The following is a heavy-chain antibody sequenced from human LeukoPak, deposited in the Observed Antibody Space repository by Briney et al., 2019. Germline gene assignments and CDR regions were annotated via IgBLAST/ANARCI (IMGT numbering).Heavy chain of an antibody. V-gene: IGHV3-11*04. CDR1: GFSISGYY. D-gene: IGHD2-21*02. J-gene: IGHJ5*02. Sequence: KPGASLRLSCAASGFSISGYYMTWIRQAPGEGLERVSIIRSSGGTIYYADSVTGRLTIARDNAKYSLYLQTTSLRAEDTAVYYCARVSSCGGDSYSPWGQGTLVTVSS. CDR3: ARVSSCGGDSYSP. CDR2: IRSSGGTI.